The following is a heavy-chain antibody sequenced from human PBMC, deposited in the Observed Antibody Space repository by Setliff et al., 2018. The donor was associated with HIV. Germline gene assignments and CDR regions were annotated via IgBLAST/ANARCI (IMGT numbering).Heavy chain of an antibody. CDR2: IYRSGGT. CDR1: GRSITTGGSY. CDR3: ARGLYGSGSFFFDA. J-gene: IGHJ4*01. D-gene: IGHD3-10*01. V-gene: IGHV4-31*03. Sequence: SETLSLTCSVSGRSITTGGSYWNWIRQHPGKGLEWIGYIYRSGGTYYTPSLQSRVTMSLDTSKNQFSLKLSSVTAADTAVYYCARGLYGSGSFFFDAWGQGAQITVSS.